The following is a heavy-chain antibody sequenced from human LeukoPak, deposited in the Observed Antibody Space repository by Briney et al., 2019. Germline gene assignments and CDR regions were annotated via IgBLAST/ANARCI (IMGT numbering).Heavy chain of an antibody. Sequence: PSETLSLTCNVSGGSISSSYWSWIRQPPGKGLEWIGYISYRGITHYNPSLKSRVTISVDTSKNQFSLKLSSVTAADTAVFYCAREKSDVGATTRRYFDLWGRGTLVTVSS. CDR3: AREKSDVGATTRRYFDL. CDR2: ISYRGIT. D-gene: IGHD1-26*01. V-gene: IGHV4-59*01. J-gene: IGHJ2*01. CDR1: GGSISSSY.